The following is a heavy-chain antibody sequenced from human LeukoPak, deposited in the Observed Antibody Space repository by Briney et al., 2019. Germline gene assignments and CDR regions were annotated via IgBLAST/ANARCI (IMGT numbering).Heavy chain of an antibody. CDR2: ISGSGGST. CDR3: AKARGTVVPPFDY. Sequence: GGSLRLSCAASRFTFSSYVMSWVRQAPGKGLERVSGISGSGGSTYYADSVKGRFTISRDNSKNTLYLQMNNLRAEDTAVYYCAKARGTVVPPFDYWGQGTLVTVSS. V-gene: IGHV3-23*01. CDR1: RFTFSSYV. D-gene: IGHD3-22*01. J-gene: IGHJ4*02.